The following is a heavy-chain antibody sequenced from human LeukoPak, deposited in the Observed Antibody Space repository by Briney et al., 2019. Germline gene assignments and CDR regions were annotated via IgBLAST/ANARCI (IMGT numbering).Heavy chain of an antibody. J-gene: IGHJ4*02. CDR3: AKAPLRYYYDSSGVFDY. CDR1: GFTFSSYG. Sequence: GGSLRLSCAASGFTFSSYGMSWVRQAPGKGLEWVSAISGSGGSTYYADSVKGRFTISRDNSKNTLYLQMNSLRAEDTAVYYCAKAPLRYYYDSSGVFDYWGQGTLVTVSS. CDR2: ISGSGGST. D-gene: IGHD3-22*01. V-gene: IGHV3-23*01.